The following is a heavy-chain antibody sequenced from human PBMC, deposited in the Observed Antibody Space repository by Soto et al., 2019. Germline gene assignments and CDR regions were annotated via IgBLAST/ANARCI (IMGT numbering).Heavy chain of an antibody. CDR2: ISAYNGNT. V-gene: IGHV1-18*04. D-gene: IGHD1-1*01. J-gene: IGHJ5*02. Sequence: GASVKVSCKASGYTFTSYGISWVRQAPGQGLEWMGWISAYNGNTNYAQKLQGRVTMTTDTSTSTAYMELRSLRSDDTAVYYCARTPGGYNWNDAGQGWFDPGAREPWSPSPQ. CDR3: ARTPGGYNWNDAGQGWFDP. CDR1: GYTFTSYG.